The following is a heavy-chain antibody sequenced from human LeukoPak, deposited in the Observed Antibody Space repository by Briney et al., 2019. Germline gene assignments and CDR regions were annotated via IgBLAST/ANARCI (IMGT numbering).Heavy chain of an antibody. J-gene: IGHJ5*02. D-gene: IGHD6-13*01. CDR2: IYYSGGT. CDR3: ARDLAAAGSGLDP. CDR1: GGSISSGDYY. Sequence: KTSQTLSLTCTVSGGSISSGDYYWSWIRQHPGKGLEWIGYIYYSGGTSYNPSLKSRVTISVDTSKNQFSLKLSSVTAADTAVYYCARDLAAAGSGLDPWGQGTLVTVSS. V-gene: IGHV4-31*03.